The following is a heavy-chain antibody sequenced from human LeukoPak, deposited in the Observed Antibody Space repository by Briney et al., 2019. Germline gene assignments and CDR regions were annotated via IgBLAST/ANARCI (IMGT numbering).Heavy chain of an antibody. J-gene: IGHJ4*02. CDR3: ARLPDYGGNSYFDY. CDR2: IYPGDSDT. Sequence: GQSLHISCQGSGYSFTSYWIGWVRQMPGKGLGWMGIIYPGDSDTRYSPSFQGQVTISADKSISTAYLQWSSLKASDTAMYYCARLPDYGGNSYFDYWGQGTLVTVSS. D-gene: IGHD4-23*01. V-gene: IGHV5-51*01. CDR1: GYSFTSYW.